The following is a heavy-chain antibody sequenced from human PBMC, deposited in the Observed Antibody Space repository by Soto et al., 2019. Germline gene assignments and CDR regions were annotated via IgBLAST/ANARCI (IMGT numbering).Heavy chain of an antibody. D-gene: IGHD6-13*01. Sequence: GSLRLSCAASGFTFSDHYMDWVRQAPGKGLEWVGRTRNKANSYTTEYAASVKGRFTISRDDSKNSLYLQMNSLKTEDAAVYYCATGIVAAGTSDYWGQGTLVTVSS. V-gene: IGHV3-72*01. CDR2: TRNKANSYTT. J-gene: IGHJ4*02. CDR1: GFTFSDHY. CDR3: ATGIVAAGTSDY.